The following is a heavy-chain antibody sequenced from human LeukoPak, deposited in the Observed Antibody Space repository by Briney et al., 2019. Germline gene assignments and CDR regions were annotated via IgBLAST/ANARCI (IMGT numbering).Heavy chain of an antibody. CDR1: GVSINSHY. Sequence: PSETLSLTCTVSGVSINSHYWSWIRQSPGTGLEWIAYGHYSGTTNYNPSLKSRVTISVDTSKNQFSLKLTSVSAADTAMYYCARHGTGTGYPLDYWGLGTLVTVSS. D-gene: IGHD3/OR15-3a*01. V-gene: IGHV4-59*08. CDR2: GHYSGTT. J-gene: IGHJ4*02. CDR3: ARHGTGTGYPLDY.